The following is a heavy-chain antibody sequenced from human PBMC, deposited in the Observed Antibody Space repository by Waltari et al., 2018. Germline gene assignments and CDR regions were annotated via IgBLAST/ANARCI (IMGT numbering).Heavy chain of an antibody. V-gene: IGHV4-59*01. J-gene: IGHJ5*02. D-gene: IGHD3-3*01. Sequence: QVQLQESGPGLVKPSETLSLTCTVPGGSPRTYYWSWIRQPPRDGREWIGYIYYSGSTNYNPSLKSRVTISVDTSKNQFSLKLSSVTAADTAVYYCARWSLFYDFWSGYPRGWFDPWGQGTLVTVSS. CDR3: ARWSLFYDFWSGYPRGWFDP. CDR1: GGSPRTYY. CDR2: IYYSGST.